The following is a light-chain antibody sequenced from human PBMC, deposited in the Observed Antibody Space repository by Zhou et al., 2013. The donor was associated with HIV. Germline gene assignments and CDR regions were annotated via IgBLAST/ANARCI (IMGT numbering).Light chain of an antibody. Sequence: DIVLTQSPGTLSLSPGERATLSCRASQSVSSRYLAWYQQKPGQAPRLLIYDGNKRATGIPARISGSGSGTDFTLTISGLQPEDFAVYFCQQRSKWPITFGQGTRLEIK. CDR3: QQRSKWPIT. J-gene: IGKJ5*01. V-gene: IGKV3D-20*02. CDR2: DGN. CDR1: QSVSSRY.